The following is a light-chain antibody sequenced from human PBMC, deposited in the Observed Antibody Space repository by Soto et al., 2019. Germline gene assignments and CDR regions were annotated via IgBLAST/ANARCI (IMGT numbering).Light chain of an antibody. CDR2: SES. J-gene: IGKJ1*01. Sequence: EIVMTQSPVTLSVSPGESATIFCRASERISTNLAWYQQRPGQAPRLLIYSESTRATGVPARFSGSGSATEFTLTISSLQPEDVATYYCQQYGNWLTWTFGQGTRVEIK. V-gene: IGKV3-15*01. CDR3: QQYGNWLTWT. CDR1: ERISTN.